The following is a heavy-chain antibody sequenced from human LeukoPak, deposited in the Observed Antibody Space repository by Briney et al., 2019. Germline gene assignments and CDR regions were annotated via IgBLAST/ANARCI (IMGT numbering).Heavy chain of an antibody. V-gene: IGHV1-18*01. CDR2: ISAYNGNT. Sequence: ASVKVSCKASGYTFTSYGIGWVRQAPGQGLEWMGWISAYNGNTNYAQKLQGRVTMTTDTSTSTAYMELRSLRSDDTAVYYCARVAPDMVRGVIITGYYYYMDVWGKGTTVTVSS. D-gene: IGHD3-10*01. CDR1: GYTFTSYG. J-gene: IGHJ6*03. CDR3: ARVAPDMVRGVIITGYYYYMDV.